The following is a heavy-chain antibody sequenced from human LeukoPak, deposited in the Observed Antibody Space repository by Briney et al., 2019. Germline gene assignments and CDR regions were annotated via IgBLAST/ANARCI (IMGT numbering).Heavy chain of an antibody. V-gene: IGHV3-48*02. CDR1: GFTFSSYS. CDR3: ARGQAYSSGWYKQRRYGFDP. Sequence: GGSLRLSCAASGFTFSSYSMNWVRQAPGKGLEWVSYISSSSSTIYYADSVKGRFTISRDNAKNSLYLQMNSLRDEDTAVYYCARGQAYSSGWYKQRRYGFDPWAREPWSPSPQ. D-gene: IGHD6-19*01. CDR2: ISSSSSTI. J-gene: IGHJ5*02.